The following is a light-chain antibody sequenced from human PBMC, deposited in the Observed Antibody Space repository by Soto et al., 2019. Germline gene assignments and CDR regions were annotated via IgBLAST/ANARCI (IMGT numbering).Light chain of an antibody. CDR2: AAS. Sequence: EIVLTQSPGTLSLSPGERATLSCRASQSVSSTYLAWYQQKPGQPPRLLIYAASSRATGIPDRFSGTGYGTDFTLTISRLEPEDFAEYYCQQYDNSLYTFGPGTKLEIK. J-gene: IGKJ2*01. V-gene: IGKV3-20*01. CDR1: QSVSSTY. CDR3: QQYDNSLYT.